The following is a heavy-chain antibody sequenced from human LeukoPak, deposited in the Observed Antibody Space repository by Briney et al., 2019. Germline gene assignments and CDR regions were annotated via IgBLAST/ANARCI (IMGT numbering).Heavy chain of an antibody. CDR1: GYSISSGYY. CDR3: ARLSGAPVRHPIYHFDY. D-gene: IGHD1-26*01. J-gene: IGHJ4*02. Sequence: AETLSLTCVVSGYSISSGYYWGWVRQPPGKELEWIGNIYHGGSTYKNPSLKSRVTISLDTSKNQFSLKLSSVTAADTAMYYCARLSGAPVRHPIYHFDYWGQGTLVTVSS. V-gene: IGHV4-38-2*01. CDR2: IYHGGST.